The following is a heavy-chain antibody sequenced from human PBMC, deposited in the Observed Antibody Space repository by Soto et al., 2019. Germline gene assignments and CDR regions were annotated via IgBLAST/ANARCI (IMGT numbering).Heavy chain of an antibody. CDR3: ARDPGYSSSWFDY. D-gene: IGHD6-13*01. CDR2: INAGNGNT. CDR1: GYTFTSYA. J-gene: IGHJ4*02. V-gene: IGHV1-3*01. Sequence: GASVKLSCKASGYTFTSYAMHWVRHAPGQRLEWMGWINAGNGNTKYSQKFQGRVTITRDTSASTAYMELSSLRSEDTAVYYCARDPGYSSSWFDYWGQGTRVTVAS.